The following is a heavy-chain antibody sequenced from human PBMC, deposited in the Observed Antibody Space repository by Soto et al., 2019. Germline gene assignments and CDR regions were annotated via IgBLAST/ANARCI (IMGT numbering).Heavy chain of an antibody. CDR3: ARWWSGSRQGFDP. CDR1: GGSISSGDYY. D-gene: IGHD3-3*01. Sequence: QVQLQESGPGLVKPSQTLSLTCTVSGGSISSGDYYWSWIRQHPGKGLEWIGYIYYSGSTYYNPSRKSRGNISVDASKNQFSLKLSSVTAADTAVYYCARWWSGSRQGFDPWGQGTLVTVSS. CDR2: IYYSGST. V-gene: IGHV4-31*03. J-gene: IGHJ5*02.